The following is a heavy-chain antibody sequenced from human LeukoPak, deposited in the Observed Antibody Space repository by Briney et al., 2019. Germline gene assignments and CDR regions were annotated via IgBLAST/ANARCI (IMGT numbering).Heavy chain of an antibody. CDR2: IYHSGST. CDR3: ARAPKVRGVIGFDY. D-gene: IGHD3-10*01. Sequence: SQTLSLTCAVSGGSISSGGYSWSWIRQPPGKGLEWIGYIYHSGSTYYNPPLKSRVTISVDRSKNQFSLKLSSVTAADTAVYYCARAPKVRGVIGFDYWGQGTLVTVSS. V-gene: IGHV4-30-2*01. J-gene: IGHJ4*02. CDR1: GGSISSGGYS.